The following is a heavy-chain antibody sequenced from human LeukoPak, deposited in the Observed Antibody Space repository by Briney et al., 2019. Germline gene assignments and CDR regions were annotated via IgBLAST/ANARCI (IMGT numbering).Heavy chain of an antibody. CDR3: TRGSLSGSSRDY. CDR1: GYTFTGYD. J-gene: IGHJ4*02. CDR2: MNPNTGDT. V-gene: IGHV1-8*01. Sequence: ASVRVSCKASGYTFTGYDINWVRQATGQGLEWMGWMNPNTGDTGYAQKFQGRVTMTRNSSIDTAYMELSGPRSEDTAVYYCTRGSLSGSSRDYWGRGTLLTVSS. D-gene: IGHD1-26*01.